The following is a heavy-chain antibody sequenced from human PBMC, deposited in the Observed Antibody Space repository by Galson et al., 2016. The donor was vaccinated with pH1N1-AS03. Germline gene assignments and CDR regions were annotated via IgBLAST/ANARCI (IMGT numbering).Heavy chain of an antibody. J-gene: IGHJ5*01. CDR1: GFTFSGYG. D-gene: IGHD3-16*02. Sequence: SLRLSCAVSGFTFSGYGMHWVRQAPGKGLEWVAVISYDESHRYYADSVKGRFTVSRDNSKNTLYMQVNSLRTEDTAVYYCAKDAMSGGIVVLYNWFDSWGPGTLVTVSS. CDR2: ISYDESHR. CDR3: AKDAMSGGIVVLYNWFDS. V-gene: IGHV3-30*18.